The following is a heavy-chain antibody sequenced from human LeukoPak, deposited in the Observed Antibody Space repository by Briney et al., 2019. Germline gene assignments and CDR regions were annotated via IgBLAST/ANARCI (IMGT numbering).Heavy chain of an antibody. CDR3: AKPQRDYDILTGYYLDAFDI. CDR2: ISGSGGST. CDR1: GFTFSSYG. D-gene: IGHD3-9*01. J-gene: IGHJ3*02. Sequence: GGSLRLSCTASGFTFSSYGMSWVRQAPGKGLEWVSAISGSGGSTYYADSVKGRFTISRDNSKNTLYLQMNSLRAEDTAVYYCAKPQRDYDILTGYYLDAFDIWGQGTMVTVSS. V-gene: IGHV3-23*01.